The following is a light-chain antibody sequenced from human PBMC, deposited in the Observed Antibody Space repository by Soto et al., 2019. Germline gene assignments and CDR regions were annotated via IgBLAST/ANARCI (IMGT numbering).Light chain of an antibody. CDR1: QTVTSNR. Sequence: EIVLTQSPATLSLSPGERATLSCGASQTVTSNRLAWFQQKPGQAPRLLIYGASNRATGIPDRFSGSGSGTDFTLTISRLEPEDFGVYYCQQYGGLPRTFGQGTKVEIK. J-gene: IGKJ1*01. CDR3: QQYGGLPRT. V-gene: IGKV3-20*01. CDR2: GAS.